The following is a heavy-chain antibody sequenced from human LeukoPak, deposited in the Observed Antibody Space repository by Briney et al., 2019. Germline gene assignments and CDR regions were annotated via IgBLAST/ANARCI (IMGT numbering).Heavy chain of an antibody. Sequence: ASVKVSCKASGYTFTSYDINWVRQATGQGLEWMGWMNPNSGNTGYAQKFQGRVTMTRNTSISTAYMELSSLRSEDTAVYYCARVAYYDISPSPYYYYMDVWGKGTTVTVSS. CDR1: GYTFTSYD. V-gene: IGHV1-8*01. D-gene: IGHD3-9*01. J-gene: IGHJ6*03. CDR2: MNPNSGNT. CDR3: ARVAYYDISPSPYYYYMDV.